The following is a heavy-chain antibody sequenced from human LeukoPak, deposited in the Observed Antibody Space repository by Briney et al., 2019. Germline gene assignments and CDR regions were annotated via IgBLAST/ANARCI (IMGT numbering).Heavy chain of an antibody. CDR1: GFTFSDYY. J-gene: IGHJ4*02. V-gene: IGHV3-11*04. CDR3: ARSGKIYFDWLLDY. CDR2: IGRSGTAI. Sequence: GGSLRLSCAASGFTFSDYYMSWIRQVPGKGLEWVSYIGRSGTAIHYADSVKGRFTISWDNAKKSLYLQMNSLRAEDTAVCYCARSGKIYFDWLLDYWGQGTLVTVSS. D-gene: IGHD3-9*01.